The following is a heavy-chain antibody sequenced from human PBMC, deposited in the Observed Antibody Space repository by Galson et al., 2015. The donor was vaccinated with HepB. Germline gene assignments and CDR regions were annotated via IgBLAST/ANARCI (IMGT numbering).Heavy chain of an antibody. CDR2: IYHTGRT. CDR3: AREPRLGTGGDAFDI. CDR1: GDSISNNNW. V-gene: IGHV4-4*02. J-gene: IGHJ3*02. Sequence: LSLTCAVSGDSISNNNWWSWVRQPPGKGLEWIGEIYHTGRTNYNPSLKSRVTISGDMSKNQFSLKLSSVTAADTAVYYCAREPRLGTGGDAFDIWGQGTMVTVSS. D-gene: IGHD1-14*01.